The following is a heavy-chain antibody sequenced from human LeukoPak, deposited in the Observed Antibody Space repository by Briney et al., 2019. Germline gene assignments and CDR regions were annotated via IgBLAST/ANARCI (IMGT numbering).Heavy chain of an antibody. J-gene: IGHJ6*02. CDR3: ARTDYGDYVEFFYGMDV. V-gene: IGHV1-69*02. D-gene: IGHD4-17*01. CDR1: GGTFSSYT. CDR2: IIPILGIA. Sequence: SVKVSCKASGGTFSSYTFSWVRQAPGQGLEWMGRIIPILGIANYAQKFQGRVTITAEKSTSTAYMELSSLRSEDTAVYYCARTDYGDYVEFFYGMDVWGQGTTVTVSS.